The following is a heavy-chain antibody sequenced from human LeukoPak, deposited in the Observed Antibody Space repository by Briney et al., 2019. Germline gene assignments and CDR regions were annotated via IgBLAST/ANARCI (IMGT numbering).Heavy chain of an antibody. Sequence: SETLSLTCIVSGDSVNSYNYYWGWIRQPPGKGLEWIGTIYYNGATQYNPSLRSRVSMSVDTSQNQFSLKMTSVTAADTAVYYCAVEVRESVTLINGDCWGQGTLVTVSS. CDR2: IYYNGAT. V-gene: IGHV4-39*07. D-gene: IGHD3-10*01. J-gene: IGHJ4*02. CDR1: GDSVNSYNYY. CDR3: AVEVRESVTLINGDC.